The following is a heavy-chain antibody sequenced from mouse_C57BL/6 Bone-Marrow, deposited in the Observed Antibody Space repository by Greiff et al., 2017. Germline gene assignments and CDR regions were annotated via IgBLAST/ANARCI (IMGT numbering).Heavy chain of an antibody. V-gene: IGHV1-18*01. J-gene: IGHJ3*01. CDR3: ARSDYPFAY. CDR2: INPNNGGT. CDR1: GYTFTDYN. Sequence: VQLKQSGPELVKPGASVKIPCKASGYTFTDYNMDWVKQSHGKSLEWIGDINPNNGGTIYNQKFKGKATLTVDKSSSTAYMELRSLTSEDTAVYYCARSDYPFAYWGQGTLVTVSA. D-gene: IGHD2-4*01.